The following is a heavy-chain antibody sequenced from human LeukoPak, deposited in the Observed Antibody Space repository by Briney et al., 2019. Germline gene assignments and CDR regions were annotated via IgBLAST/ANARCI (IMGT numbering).Heavy chain of an antibody. CDR3: VRAGYTYGTLYF. V-gene: IGHV3-7*01. Sequence: GGSLRLSCAASGFTFRDYWMTWVRQAPEKGQEWVADIKQDGGDKNYVDSVKGRFTISRDNAKNSLYLQMDSLRAEDTAVYYCVRAGYTYGTLYFWGQGTLVTVSS. CDR1: GFTFRDYW. D-gene: IGHD5-18*01. J-gene: IGHJ4*02. CDR2: IKQDGGDK.